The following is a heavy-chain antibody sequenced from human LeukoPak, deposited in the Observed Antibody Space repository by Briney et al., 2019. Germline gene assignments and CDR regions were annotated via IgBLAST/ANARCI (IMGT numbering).Heavy chain of an antibody. V-gene: IGHV4-34*01. D-gene: IGHD6-19*01. CDR3: AGKAVAGPYFDY. J-gene: IGHJ4*02. CDR2: INHSGST. Sequence: SETLSLTCAVYGGSFSGYYWSWIRQPPGKGLEWIGEINHSGSTNYNPSLKSRVTISVDTSKNQFSLKLSSVTAADTAVYYCAGKAVAGPYFDYWGQGTLVTVSS. CDR1: GGSFSGYY.